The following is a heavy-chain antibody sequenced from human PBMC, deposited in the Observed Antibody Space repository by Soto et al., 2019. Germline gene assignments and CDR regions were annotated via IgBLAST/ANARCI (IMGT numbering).Heavy chain of an antibody. J-gene: IGHJ4*02. CDR2: IYYSGNT. CDR1: GGSISSNDFY. Sequence: TSETLSLTCIVSGGSISSNDFYWSWIRQHPGKGLEWIGYIYYSGNTYYNPSLKSRVTILVDRSKNQFSLKLSSVTAADTAVYYCARAPDYWGQGILVTVSS. CDR3: ARAPDY. V-gene: IGHV4-30-4*08.